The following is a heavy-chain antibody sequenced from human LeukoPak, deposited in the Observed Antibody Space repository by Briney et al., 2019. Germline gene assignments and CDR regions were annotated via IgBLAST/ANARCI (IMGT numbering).Heavy chain of an antibody. CDR1: GFTSSSYA. V-gene: IGHV3-23*01. CDR2: ISGSGGST. Sequence: GGSLRLSCAASGFTSSSYAMSWVRQAPGKGLEWVSAISGSGGSTYYADSVKGRFTISRDNSKNTLYLQMNSLRAEDTAVYYCAKASGFGELLTYFDYWGQGTLVTVS. J-gene: IGHJ4*02. CDR3: AKASGFGELLTYFDY. D-gene: IGHD3-10*01.